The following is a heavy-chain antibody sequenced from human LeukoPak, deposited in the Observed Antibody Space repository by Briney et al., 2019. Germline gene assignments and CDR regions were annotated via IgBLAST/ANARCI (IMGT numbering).Heavy chain of an antibody. CDR1: GFTFSTYW. CDR2: INTDGSST. CDR3: AREVSVVRGVN. J-gene: IGHJ4*02. Sequence: GGSLRLSCAASGFTFSTYWMHWVRQAPGKGLVWVSRINTDGSSTNYADSVKGRFTISRDNAMNTLYLQMNNLRAEDTAVYYCAREVSVVRGVNWGQGTLVTVSS. V-gene: IGHV3-74*01. D-gene: IGHD3-10*01.